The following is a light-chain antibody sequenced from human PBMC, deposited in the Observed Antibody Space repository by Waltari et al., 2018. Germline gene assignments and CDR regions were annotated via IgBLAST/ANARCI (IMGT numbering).Light chain of an antibody. CDR1: QSIRSY. V-gene: IGKV1-39*01. Sequence: DIQMTQSPSSLSASVGDRVTITCRASQSIRSYVNWYQQKPGKAPKVLIYAASTLESGVPSRFSGSGSGTDFTLTISSLQAEDVAVYYCQQYYSTPGFGPGTKVDIK. CDR3: QQYYSTPG. J-gene: IGKJ3*01. CDR2: AAS.